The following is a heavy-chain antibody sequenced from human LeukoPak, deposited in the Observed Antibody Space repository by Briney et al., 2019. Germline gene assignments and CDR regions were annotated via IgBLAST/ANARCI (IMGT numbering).Heavy chain of an antibody. CDR1: GYTFTSYV. CDR2: ISAYNGNT. Sequence: ASVKVSCKASGYTFTSYVISWVRQAPGQGLEWMGWISAYNGNTNYAQKLQGRVTMTTDTSTTTAYMELRSLRSDDTAVYYCARGRSIVATTLDYYYYMDVWGEGTTVTVSS. D-gene: IGHD5-12*01. CDR3: ARGRSIVATTLDYYYYMDV. J-gene: IGHJ6*03. V-gene: IGHV1-18*01.